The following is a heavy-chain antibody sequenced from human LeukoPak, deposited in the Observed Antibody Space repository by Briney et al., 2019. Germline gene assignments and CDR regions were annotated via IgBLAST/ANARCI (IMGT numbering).Heavy chain of an antibody. V-gene: IGHV4-59*01. CDR1: GGSITSYY. CDR2: IYHSGST. CDR3: AREGSSGYYFGWFDP. Sequence: SETLSLTCTVSGGSITSYYWGWIRQPPGKGLEWIGYIYHSGSTNYNPSLKSRVTISVDTSKNQFSLKLSSVTAADTAVYYCAREGSSGYYFGWFDPWGQGTLVTVSS. J-gene: IGHJ5*02. D-gene: IGHD3-22*01.